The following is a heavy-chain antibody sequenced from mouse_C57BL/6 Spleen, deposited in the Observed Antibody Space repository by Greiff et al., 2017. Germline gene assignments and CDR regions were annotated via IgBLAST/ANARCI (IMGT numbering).Heavy chain of an antibody. V-gene: IGHV1-74*01. CDR1: GYTFTSYW. J-gene: IGHJ4*01. Sequence: QVHVKQPGAELVKPGASVKVSCKASGYTFTSYWMHWVKQRPGQGLEWIGRIHPSDSDTNYNQKFKGKATLTVDKSSSTAYMQLSSLTSEDSAVYYCAFYYDYDGYYAMDYWGQGTSVTVSS. CDR3: AFYYDYDGYYAMDY. D-gene: IGHD2-4*01. CDR2: IHPSDSDT.